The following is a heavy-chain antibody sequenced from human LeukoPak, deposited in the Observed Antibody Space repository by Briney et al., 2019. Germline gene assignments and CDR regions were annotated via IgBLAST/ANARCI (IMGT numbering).Heavy chain of an antibody. D-gene: IGHD2-15*01. V-gene: IGHV4-34*01. CDR1: GGSFSGYY. Sequence: PETLSLTCADSGGSFSGYYWSWIRQPPGKGLEWIGEINHSGSTNCNPSLKSRVTISVDSSKNQFSLKLSSVTAADTAVYYCARGLYCSGGSCYSGFDYWGQGTLVTVSS. CDR2: INHSGST. J-gene: IGHJ4*02. CDR3: ARGLYCSGGSCYSGFDY.